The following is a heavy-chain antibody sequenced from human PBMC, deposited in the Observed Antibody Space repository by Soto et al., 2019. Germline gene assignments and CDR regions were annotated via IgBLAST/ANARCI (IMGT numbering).Heavy chain of an antibody. CDR1: GFTFNSYV. CDR2: ISRSGRGSA. CDR3: ARGRYLDSSDYWVANLPFDH. J-gene: IGHJ4*02. V-gene: IGHV3-23*01. D-gene: IGHD3-22*01. Sequence: GSLRLSCAASGFTFNSYVMTWVRQAPGEGLEWVSSISRSGRGSAYYADSVKGRFTISRDNSENTLFLQMNSLRDEDTALYYCARGRYLDSSDYWVANLPFDHWGLGTLVTVSS.